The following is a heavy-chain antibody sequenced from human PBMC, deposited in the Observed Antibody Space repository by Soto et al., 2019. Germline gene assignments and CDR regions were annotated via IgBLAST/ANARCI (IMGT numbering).Heavy chain of an antibody. CDR1: GGSISSDDYY. CDR2: IYYSGST. V-gene: IGHV4-30-4*01. CDR3: AREIYGGNSGVDY. D-gene: IGHD2-21*02. J-gene: IGHJ4*02. Sequence: PSETLSLTCTVSGGSISSDDYYWSWIRQPPGKGLEWIGYIYYSGSTYYNPSLKSRVTISVDTSKNQFSLKLSSVTAADTAVYYCAREIYGGNSGVDYWGQGTLVTVSS.